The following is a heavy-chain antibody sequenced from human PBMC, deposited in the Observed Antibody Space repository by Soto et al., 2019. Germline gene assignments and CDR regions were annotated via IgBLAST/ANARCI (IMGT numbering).Heavy chain of an antibody. CDR2: INAGNGNT. Sequence: QVQLVQSGAEEMKPGASVKVSCKASGYTLTRYSIHWVRQAPGQRLEWMGWINAGNGNTKLSQKFQGRVTITRDTSAGTAYMELRGLRSEDTAVYYWAILGTYYFDSSDNYFDFWGQGTLVTVSS. D-gene: IGHD3-22*01. CDR3: AILGTYYFDSSDNYFDF. J-gene: IGHJ4*02. V-gene: IGHV1-3*05. CDR1: GYTLTRYS.